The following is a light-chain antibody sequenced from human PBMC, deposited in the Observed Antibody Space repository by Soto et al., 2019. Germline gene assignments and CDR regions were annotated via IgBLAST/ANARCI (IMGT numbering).Light chain of an antibody. CDR3: RQRYSTHPFT. J-gene: IGKJ3*01. CDR1: QSVSSY. CDR2: EAS. Sequence: DIQMTQSPSPLSASVGDRVDITCRTSQSVSSYLNWYQAKPGKAPKLLIYEASSLESGVPSRFCGSGSSTDFTLTISSLQPEDSATYYCRQRYSTHPFTFGRGTRVDI. V-gene: IGKV1-39*01.